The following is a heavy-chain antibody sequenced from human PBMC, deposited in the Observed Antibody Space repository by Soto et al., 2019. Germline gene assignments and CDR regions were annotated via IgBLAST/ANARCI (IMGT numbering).Heavy chain of an antibody. J-gene: IGHJ4*02. V-gene: IGHV3-30-3*01. D-gene: IGHD3-22*01. CDR1: GFTFSSYA. CDR2: ISYDGSNK. Sequence: QVQLVESGGGVVQPGRSLRLSCAASGFTFSSYAMYWVRQAPGTGLEWVAVISYDGSNKYYADSVKGRFTISRDNSKNTLYLKMNSQRAEDTAVYYCARAYYYDSSGYYYVVRGLDYCGQGTLVTVSS. CDR3: ARAYYYDSSGYYYVVRGLDY.